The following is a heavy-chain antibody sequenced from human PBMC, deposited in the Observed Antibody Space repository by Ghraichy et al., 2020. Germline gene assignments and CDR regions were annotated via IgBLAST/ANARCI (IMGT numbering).Heavy chain of an antibody. CDR2: IKSKTDGGTT. D-gene: IGHD1/OR15-1a*01. CDR1: GFTFSNAW. J-gene: IGHJ3*02. V-gene: IGHV3-15*01. Sequence: GGSLRLSCAASGFTFSNAWMSWVRQAPGKGLEWVGRIKSKTDGGTTDYAAPVKGRFTIARDDSKNTLYLQMNSLKTEDTAVYYCTTFSLDQYGMEAFDIWGQGTMVTVSS. CDR3: TTFSLDQYGMEAFDI.